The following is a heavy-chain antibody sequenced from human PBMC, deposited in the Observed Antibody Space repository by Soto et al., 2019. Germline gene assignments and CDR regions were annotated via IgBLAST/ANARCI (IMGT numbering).Heavy chain of an antibody. CDR1: GYTFTSCD. D-gene: IGHD2-15*01. J-gene: IGHJ6*03. CDR3: ARAVVVVAATGYYYMDV. Sequence: ASVKVSCKASGYTFTSCDINWMRQATGQGLEWMGWMNPNSGNTGYAQKFQGRVTMTRNTSISTAYMELSSLRSEDTAVYYCARAVVVVAATGYYYMDVWGKGTTVTVSS. V-gene: IGHV1-8*01. CDR2: MNPNSGNT.